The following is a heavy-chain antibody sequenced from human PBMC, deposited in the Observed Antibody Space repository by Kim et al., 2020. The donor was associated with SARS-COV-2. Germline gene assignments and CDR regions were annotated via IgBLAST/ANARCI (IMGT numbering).Heavy chain of an antibody. CDR3: VRTLKSPGEDY. CDR2: INPKNGGT. J-gene: IGHJ4*02. Sequence: ASVKVSCKTSGYSFTAFYIHWVRHAPGQGLEYMGWINPKNGGTGYAQRFQGRVTMTKDTSVTTAYVDLNRLRSDDTAVYYCVRTLKSPGEDYWGQGTLVTVSS. D-gene: IGHD3-10*01. CDR1: GYSFTAFY. V-gene: IGHV1-2*02.